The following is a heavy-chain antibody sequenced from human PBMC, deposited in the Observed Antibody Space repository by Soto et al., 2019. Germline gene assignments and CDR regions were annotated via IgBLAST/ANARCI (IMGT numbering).Heavy chain of an antibody. CDR1: GFTFSSYA. CDR2: ISYDGSNK. V-gene: IGHV3-30-3*01. D-gene: IGHD4-17*01. Sequence: VQLVESGGGVVQPGRSLRLSCAASGFTFSSYAMHWVRQAPGKGLEWVAVISYDGSNKYYADSVKGRFTISRDNSKNTLYLQMNSLRAEDTAVYYCARDLGGDYVFDYWGQGTLVTVSS. CDR3: ARDLGGDYVFDY. J-gene: IGHJ4*02.